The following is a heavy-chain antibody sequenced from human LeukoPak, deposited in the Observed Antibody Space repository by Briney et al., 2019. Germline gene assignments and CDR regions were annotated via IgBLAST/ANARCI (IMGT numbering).Heavy chain of an antibody. J-gene: IGHJ3*02. CDR3: ARSAEWLRNAFDI. CDR1: GASTSHFY. Sequence: SETLSLTRTVSGASTSHFYWNWIRQPPGKGLEWIGYMHNSGNSKHSPSLKSRVTISIDTSKNQFSLQLTSVTAADTAMYFCARSAEWLRNAFDIWGQGTLVIVSS. D-gene: IGHD5-12*01. CDR2: MHNSGNS. V-gene: IGHV4-59*01.